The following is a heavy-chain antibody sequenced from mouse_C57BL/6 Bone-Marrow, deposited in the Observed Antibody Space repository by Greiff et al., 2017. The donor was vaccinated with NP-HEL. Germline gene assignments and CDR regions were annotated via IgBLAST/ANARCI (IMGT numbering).Heavy chain of an antibody. Sequence: VQLKESGGGLVQPGGSMKLSCVASGFTFSNYWMNWVRQSPEKGLEWVAQIRLKSDNYSTHYAVSVKGRFTISKDDSKSSVYLQMNNLSADDTGIYYGTNRENSNYYWFAYWGQGTLVTVSA. D-gene: IGHD2-5*01. V-gene: IGHV6-3*01. CDR1: GFTFSNYW. CDR2: IRLKSDNYST. J-gene: IGHJ3*01. CDR3: TNRENSNYYWFAY.